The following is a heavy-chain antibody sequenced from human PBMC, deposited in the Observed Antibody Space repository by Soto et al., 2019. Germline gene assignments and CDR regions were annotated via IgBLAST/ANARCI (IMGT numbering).Heavy chain of an antibody. J-gene: IGHJ4*02. CDR2: IYHGGST. CDR1: GGSISSSNW. V-gene: IGHV4-4*02. Sequence: SETLSLTCAVSGGSISSSNWWSWVRQPPGKGLEWIGEIYHGGSTNYNPSLKSRVTISVDKSKNQFSLKLSSVTAADTAVYYCARVNTMVRGVMRVFDYWGQGTLVTVSS. CDR3: ARVNTMVRGVMRVFDY. D-gene: IGHD3-10*01.